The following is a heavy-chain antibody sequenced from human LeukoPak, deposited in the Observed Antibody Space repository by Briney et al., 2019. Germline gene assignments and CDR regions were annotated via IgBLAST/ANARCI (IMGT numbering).Heavy chain of an antibody. Sequence: SQTLSLTCAISGDSVSSNSAAWNWIRQSPSRGLEWLGRTYYRSKWYNDYAVSVKSRITINPDTSKNQFSLQLNSVTPEDTAVYYCARDRVVVVAARMLYYYYYYMDVWGKGTTVTVSS. D-gene: IGHD2-15*01. J-gene: IGHJ6*03. CDR3: ARDRVVVVAARMLYYYYYYMDV. V-gene: IGHV6-1*01. CDR2: TYYRSKWYN. CDR1: GDSVSSNSAA.